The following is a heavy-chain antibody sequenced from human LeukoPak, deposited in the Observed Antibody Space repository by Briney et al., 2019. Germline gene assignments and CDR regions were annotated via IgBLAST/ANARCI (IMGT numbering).Heavy chain of an antibody. Sequence: GGSLRLSCVHSGCTFSNYAMAWVRQAPGKGLEWVSGISGNVGKIYYADYVKGRFTISRDNSKNTLYLQMNGLRGEDTAVYFCAKGDYYDSSCYAPLSDYWGQGTLVTVSP. CDR3: AKGDYYDSSCYAPLSDY. J-gene: IGHJ4*02. D-gene: IGHD3-22*01. CDR1: GCTFSNYA. CDR2: ISGNVGKI. V-gene: IGHV3-23*01.